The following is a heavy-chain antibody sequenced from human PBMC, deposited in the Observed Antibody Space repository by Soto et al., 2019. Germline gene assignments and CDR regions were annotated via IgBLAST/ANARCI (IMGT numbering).Heavy chain of an antibody. D-gene: IGHD1-20*01. CDR1: GFSITSPGMS. CDR2: IERDDDDK. Sequence: GSGPTLVNPTETLTLTCTFSGFSITSPGMSVSWIRQPPGRALEWLALIERDDDDKYYSTSLKTRLTISKDTRKNQVVLTMANMDPADKATYYCARSIRGPRKFNGMDVWGQGTTVTVSS. J-gene: IGHJ6*02. V-gene: IGHV2-70*13. CDR3: ARSIRGPRKFNGMDV.